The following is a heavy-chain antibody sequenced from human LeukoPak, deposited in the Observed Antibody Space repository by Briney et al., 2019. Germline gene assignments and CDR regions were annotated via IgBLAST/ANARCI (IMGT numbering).Heavy chain of an antibody. J-gene: IGHJ6*03. Sequence: GGTMRLSCAASGFTFSSYSMNWVRQAPGKGLEWVSYISSSSSTIYYADSVKGRFTISRDNAKNSLYLQMNSLRAEDTAVYYCARVRAYCGGDCYSKAFYYYYMDVWGKGTTVTVSS. CDR3: ARVRAYCGGDCYSKAFYYYYMDV. D-gene: IGHD2-21*02. CDR1: GFTFSSYS. V-gene: IGHV3-48*01. CDR2: ISSSSSTI.